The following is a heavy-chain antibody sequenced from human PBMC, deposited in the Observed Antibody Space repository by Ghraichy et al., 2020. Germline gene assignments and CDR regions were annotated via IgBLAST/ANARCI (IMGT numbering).Heavy chain of an antibody. CDR3: AKDLPFMVQAREHAFDI. J-gene: IGHJ3*02. V-gene: IGHV3-23*01. CDR1: GFTFSSYA. Sequence: GGSLRLSCAASGFTFSSYAMSWVRQAPGKGLEWVSAISGGGTTYYADSVKGRFTISRDNSKNTLYLQMNSLRAEDTAVYYCAKDLPFMVQAREHAFDIWGQGTMVTVSS. CDR2: ISGGGTT. D-gene: IGHD3-10*01.